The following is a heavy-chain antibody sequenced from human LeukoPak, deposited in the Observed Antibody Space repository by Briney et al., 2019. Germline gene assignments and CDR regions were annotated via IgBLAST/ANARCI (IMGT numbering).Heavy chain of an antibody. CDR3: ARGDWFDP. J-gene: IGHJ5*02. CDR2: VSGYNGNT. Sequence: ASVKVSCKASGYTFTSYDVNWVRQAPGQGLEWMGWVSGYNGNTNYAQKFEGRVAMTTDTSSSTAYMELRSLKSDDTAIYYCARGDWFDPWGQGTLVTVSS. D-gene: IGHD2-21*01. CDR1: GYTFTSYD. V-gene: IGHV1-18*01.